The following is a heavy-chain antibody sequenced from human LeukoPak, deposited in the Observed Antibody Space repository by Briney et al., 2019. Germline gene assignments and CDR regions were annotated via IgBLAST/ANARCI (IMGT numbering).Heavy chain of an antibody. Sequence: GGSLRLSCAASGFIFSNYEMNWVRQAPGKGLEWVSYISSSGSTIYYADSVKGRFTISRDNAKNSLYLQLNSLRAEDTAVYYCVRQYYYGSGSYFWAPDYWGQGTLVTVSS. V-gene: IGHV3-48*03. CDR2: ISSSGSTI. CDR1: GFIFSNYE. J-gene: IGHJ4*02. D-gene: IGHD3-10*01. CDR3: VRQYYYGSGSYFWAPDY.